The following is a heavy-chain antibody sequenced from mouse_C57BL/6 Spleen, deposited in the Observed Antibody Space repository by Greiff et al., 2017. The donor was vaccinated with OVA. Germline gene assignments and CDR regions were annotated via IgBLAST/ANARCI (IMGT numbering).Heavy chain of an antibody. CDR2: IGPSDSYT. CDR3: ARLGFDY. Sequence: QVQLKQPGAELVKPGASVKLSCKASGYTFTSYWMQWVKQRPGQGLEWIGEIGPSDSYTNYNQKFKGKATLTVDTSSSTAYMQLSSLTSEDSAVYYCARLGFDYWGQGTTLTVSS. CDR1: GYTFTSYW. J-gene: IGHJ2*01. V-gene: IGHV1-50*01.